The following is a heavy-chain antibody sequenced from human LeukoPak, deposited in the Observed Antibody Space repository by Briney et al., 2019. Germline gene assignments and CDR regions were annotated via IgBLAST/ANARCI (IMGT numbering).Heavy chain of an antibody. CDR1: GYTYTNHG. V-gene: IGHV1-18*04. CDR3: ARDPSNTSGWSPYFDY. D-gene: IGHD6-13*01. J-gene: IGHJ4*02. CDR2: ISAYNRDT. Sequence: ASVKVSCKASGYTYTNHGITWVRQAPGQGLELVGWISAYNRDTRYAQSFQGRVTLITESSTYTAYMELRSLTSDDTAVYYCARDPSNTSGWSPYFDYWGQGTLVTVSA.